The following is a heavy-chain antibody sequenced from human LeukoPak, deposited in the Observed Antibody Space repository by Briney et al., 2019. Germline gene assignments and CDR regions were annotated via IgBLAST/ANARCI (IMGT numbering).Heavy chain of an antibody. Sequence: ASVKVSCKASGYTFTGYYMHWVRQAPGQGLEWMGWINPTSGGTNYAQKFQGRVTVTRDTSISTAYMELSRLRSDDTAVYYCARRGGYGDLPDAFDIWGKGTMVTVSS. V-gene: IGHV1-2*02. D-gene: IGHD4-17*01. CDR2: INPTSGGT. CDR3: ARRGGYGDLPDAFDI. CDR1: GYTFTGYY. J-gene: IGHJ3*02.